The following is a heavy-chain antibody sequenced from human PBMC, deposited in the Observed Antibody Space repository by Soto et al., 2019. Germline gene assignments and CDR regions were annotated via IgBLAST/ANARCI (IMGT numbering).Heavy chain of an antibody. J-gene: IGHJ4*02. Sequence: QVQLVESGGGVVQPGRSLRLSCAASGFTFSSYAMHWVRQAPGKGLEWVAVISYDGSNKYYADSVKGRFTISRDNSKNTLYLQMKRLRAEDTAVYYCARDHLLLWFGESLFDYWGQGTLVTVSS. CDR2: ISYDGSNK. CDR3: ARDHLLLWFGESLFDY. V-gene: IGHV3-30-3*01. CDR1: GFTFSSYA. D-gene: IGHD3-10*01.